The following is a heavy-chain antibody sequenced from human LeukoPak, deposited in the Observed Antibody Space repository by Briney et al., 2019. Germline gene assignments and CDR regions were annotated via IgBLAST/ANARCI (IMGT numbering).Heavy chain of an antibody. D-gene: IGHD1-1*01. CDR1: GYTFTSYV. CDR2: INAGNGNT. CDR3: ARVRPGTTFGY. Sequence: GASVKVSCKASGYTFTSYVMHWVRQAPGQRLEWMGWINAGNGNTEYSQKFQGRVTITRDTSASTAYMELSSLRSEDTAVYYCARVRPGTTFGYWGQGTLVTVSS. J-gene: IGHJ4*02. V-gene: IGHV1-3*01.